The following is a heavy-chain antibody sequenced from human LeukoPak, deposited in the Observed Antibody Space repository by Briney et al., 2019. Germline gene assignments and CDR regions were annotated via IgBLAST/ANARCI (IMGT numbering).Heavy chain of an antibody. Sequence: ASVKVSCKASGYTFTGYYMHWVRQAPGQGLEWMGWINPNSGGTNYAQKFQGRVTMTRDTSISTAYMELSRLRSDDTAVYYCARGGTRSPTTVTTPVQTLGYWGQGTLVTDSS. CDR3: ARGGTRSPTTVTTPVQTLGY. J-gene: IGHJ4*02. D-gene: IGHD4-17*01. V-gene: IGHV1-2*02. CDR2: INPNSGGT. CDR1: GYTFTGYY.